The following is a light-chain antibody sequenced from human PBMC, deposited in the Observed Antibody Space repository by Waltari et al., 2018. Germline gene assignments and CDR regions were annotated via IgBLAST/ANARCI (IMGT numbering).Light chain of an antibody. V-gene: IGLV1-47*01. CDR1: SSNLGSNF. CDR3: TAWDDSLTGVL. Sequence: QAVLTQPPSASGTPGQRVSISCSGGSSNLGSNFVYWYQQLPGMAPKLLIYKNNQRPSGVPDRFSGSKSGTSASLVISGLRSEDDAHYYCTAWDDSLTGVLFGEGTKLTV. J-gene: IGLJ2*01. CDR2: KNN.